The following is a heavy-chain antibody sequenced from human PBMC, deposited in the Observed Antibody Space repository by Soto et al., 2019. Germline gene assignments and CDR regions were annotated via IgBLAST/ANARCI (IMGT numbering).Heavy chain of an antibody. CDR1: DGSISNYY. Sequence: SETLSLTCAVSDGSISNYYCSWIRQSPGKGLEWIGNIYYSGSTHYNPSLNSRVTISVDMSNNQFSLRLSSVTAADAAVYYCARLRQEDYYYYDMDAWGQGTTVTVSS. D-gene: IGHD4-17*01. CDR2: IYYSGST. V-gene: IGHV4-59*01. J-gene: IGHJ6*02. CDR3: ARLRQEDYYYYDMDA.